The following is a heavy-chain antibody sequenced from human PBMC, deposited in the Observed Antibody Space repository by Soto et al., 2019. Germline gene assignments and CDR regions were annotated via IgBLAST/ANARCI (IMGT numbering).Heavy chain of an antibody. D-gene: IGHD3-10*01. Sequence: QITLKESGPTLVKPTQTLTLTCTFSGFSLNTSGVGVGWIRQPPGKALEWLALIYWDDDKRYSPSLKSRHTIAKNPSKNQVILTVTNLDPVDTATYYCASDGPGAFYRFDSWGQGTLVTVSS. CDR1: GFSLNTSGVG. CDR2: IYWDDDK. CDR3: ASDGPGAFYRFDS. V-gene: IGHV2-5*02. J-gene: IGHJ4*02.